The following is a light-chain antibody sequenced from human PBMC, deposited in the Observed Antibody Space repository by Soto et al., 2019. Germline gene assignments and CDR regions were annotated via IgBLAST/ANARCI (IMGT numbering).Light chain of an antibody. Sequence: QSALTQSASVSGSPGQSITISCTGTSSDVGGYHYVSWYQQHPGKAPKLMIYEVSNRPSGVSNRFSGSKSGNTASLTISGLQAEDEADYYCSSYTSSTTLYVFGTGTKVTVL. CDR2: EVS. CDR3: SSYTSSTTLYV. CDR1: SSDVGGYHY. J-gene: IGLJ1*01. V-gene: IGLV2-14*01.